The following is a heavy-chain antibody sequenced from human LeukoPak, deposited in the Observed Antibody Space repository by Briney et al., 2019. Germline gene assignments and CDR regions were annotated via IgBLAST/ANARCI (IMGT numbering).Heavy chain of an antibody. D-gene: IGHD2-2*01. V-gene: IGHV5-51*01. Sequence: GESLQISCQGSGYSFTCYWIGWVRQMPGKGLEWMGIIYPGDSDTRYSPSFQGQVTISVDKSISTAFLQWSSLKASDTAMYYCARLLPAAEFDFWGPGTLVTLSS. CDR3: ARLLPAAEFDF. CDR1: GYSFTCYW. J-gene: IGHJ4*02. CDR2: IYPGDSDT.